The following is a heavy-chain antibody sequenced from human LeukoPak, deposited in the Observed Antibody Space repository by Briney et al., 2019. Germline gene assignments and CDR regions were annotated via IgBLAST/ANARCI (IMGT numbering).Heavy chain of an antibody. V-gene: IGHV3-23*01. CDR3: AKEDLEYYYDSSGYSPLFDY. CDR2: ISGSGGST. D-gene: IGHD3-22*01. J-gene: IGHJ4*02. Sequence: GGSLRLSCAASGFTFSSYAMSWVRQAPGKGLEWVSAISGSGGSTYYADSVKGRFTISRDNSRNTLYLQMNSLRAEDTAVYYCAKEDLEYYYDSSGYSPLFDYWGQGTLVTVSS. CDR1: GFTFSSYA.